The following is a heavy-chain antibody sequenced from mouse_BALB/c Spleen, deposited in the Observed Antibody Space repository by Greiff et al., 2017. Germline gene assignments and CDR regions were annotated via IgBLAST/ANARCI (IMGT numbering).Heavy chain of an antibody. CDR1: GFTFTAYY. V-gene: IGHV7-3*02. CDR3: AREGFDY. CDR2: IRNKANGYTT. Sequence: EVKLVESGGGLVQPGGSLRLSCATSGFTFTAYYMSWVRQPPGKALEWLGFIRNKANGYTTEYSASVKGRFTISRDNSQSILYLQMNTLRAEDSATYYCAREGFDYWGQGTTLTVSS. J-gene: IGHJ2*01.